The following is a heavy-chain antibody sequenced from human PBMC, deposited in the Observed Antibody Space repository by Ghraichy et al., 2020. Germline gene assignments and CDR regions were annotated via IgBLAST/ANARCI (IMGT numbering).Heavy chain of an antibody. CDR2: INHSGST. Sequence: SETLSLTCAVYGGSFSGYYWSWIRQPPGKGLEWIGEINHSGSTNYNPSLKSRVTISVDTSKNQFSLKLSSVTAADTAVYYCARGLFWSGYNDWGQGTLVTVSS. V-gene: IGHV4-34*01. J-gene: IGHJ4*02. CDR1: GGSFSGYY. D-gene: IGHD3-3*01. CDR3: ARGLFWSGYND.